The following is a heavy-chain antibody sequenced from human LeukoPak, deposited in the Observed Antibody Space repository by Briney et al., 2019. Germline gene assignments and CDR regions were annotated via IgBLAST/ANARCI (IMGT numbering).Heavy chain of an antibody. V-gene: IGHV4-34*01. CDR2: INHSGST. J-gene: IGHJ5*02. D-gene: IGHD3-10*01. CDR1: GGSFSGYF. CDR3: ARDSGTTGEVKFDP. Sequence: SETLSLTCAVYGGSFSGYFWSWIRQPPGKGLEWIGEINHSGSTNHNPSLKSRVTISVDTSKNQFSLKLSSVTAADTAVYYCARDSGTTGEVKFDPWGQGTLVTVSS.